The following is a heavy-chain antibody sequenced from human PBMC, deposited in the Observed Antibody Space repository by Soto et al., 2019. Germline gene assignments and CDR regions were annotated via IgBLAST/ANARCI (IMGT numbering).Heavy chain of an antibody. J-gene: IGHJ4*02. CDR1: GGSFSGYY. CDR2: INHSGST. V-gene: IGHV4-34*01. D-gene: IGHD6-13*01. Sequence: PSETLSLTCAVYGGSFSGYYWSWIRQPPGKGLEWIGEINHSGSTNYNPSLKSRVTISVDKSKNQFSLKLTSMTAADTAVYYCATIVAADYWGQGTLVTVSS. CDR3: ATIVAADY.